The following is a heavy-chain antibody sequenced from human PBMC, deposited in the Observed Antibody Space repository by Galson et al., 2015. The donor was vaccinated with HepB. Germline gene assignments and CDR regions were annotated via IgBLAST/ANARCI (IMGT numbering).Heavy chain of an antibody. V-gene: IGHV1-18*04. CDR3: ARDRYCSSTSCLFYYYYGMDV. J-gene: IGHJ6*02. D-gene: IGHD2-2*01. CDR1: GYTFTSYG. CDR2: ISAYNGNT. Sequence: SVKVSCKASGYTFTSYGISWVRQAPGQGLEWMGWISAYNGNTNYAQKLQGRVTMTTDTSTSTAYMELRSLRSDDTAVYYCARDRYCSSTSCLFYYYYGMDVWGQGTTVTVSS.